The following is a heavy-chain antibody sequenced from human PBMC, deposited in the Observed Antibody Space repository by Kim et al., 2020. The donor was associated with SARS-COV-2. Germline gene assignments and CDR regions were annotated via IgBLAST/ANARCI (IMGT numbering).Heavy chain of an antibody. D-gene: IGHD3-16*01. V-gene: IGHV3-21*06. CDR3: VRDGAVDAFDL. CDR1: ASTLSNYS. CDR2: ISSSSGFI. J-gene: IGHJ3*01. Sequence: GGSLRLSCAASASTLSNYSMNWVRQAPGKGPEWVSSISSSSGFINYAESVKGRFTISRDNAKNSLSLQMNSLRVEDTAVYYCVRDGAVDAFDLWGQGTLVSVSS.